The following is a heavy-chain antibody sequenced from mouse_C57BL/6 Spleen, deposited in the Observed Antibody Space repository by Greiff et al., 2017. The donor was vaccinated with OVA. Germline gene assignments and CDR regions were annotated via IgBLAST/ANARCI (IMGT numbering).Heavy chain of an antibody. V-gene: IGHV1-52*01. CDR1: GYTFTSYW. J-gene: IGHJ3*01. CDR2: IDPSDSET. CDR3: AREGYDYDVAY. D-gene: IGHD2-4*01. Sequence: QVQLQQPGAELVRPGSSVKLSCKASGYTFTSYWMHWVKQRPIQGLEWIGNIDPSDSETHYNQKFKDKATLTVDKSSSTAYMQLSSLTSEDSAVYYGAREGYDYDVAYWGQGTLVTVSA.